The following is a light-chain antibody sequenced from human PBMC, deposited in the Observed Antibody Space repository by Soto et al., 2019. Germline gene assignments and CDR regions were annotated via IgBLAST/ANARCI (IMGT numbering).Light chain of an antibody. V-gene: IGKV1-39*01. J-gene: IGKJ2*01. Sequence: DIQMTQSPSSLSASVGDTVTITCRASQSISVHLNWYQQKRGKVPKLLIYAASNLQSGVPLRFSGSGSETDFALTISSLQPEDFATYYCQQSYITPYTFGQGTKLEIK. CDR2: AAS. CDR1: QSISVH. CDR3: QQSYITPYT.